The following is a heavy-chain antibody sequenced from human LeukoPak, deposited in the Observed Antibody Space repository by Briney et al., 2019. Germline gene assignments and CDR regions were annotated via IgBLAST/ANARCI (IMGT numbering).Heavy chain of an antibody. V-gene: IGHV4-34*01. CDR3: ASSYDFWSGSYYYYGMDV. J-gene: IGHJ6*02. D-gene: IGHD3-3*01. CDR2: INHSGST. CDR1: GGSFSGYY. Sequence: SETLSLTCAVYGGSFSGYYWSWIRQPPGKGLEWIGEINHSGSTNYNPSLKSRVTISVDTSKNQFSLKLSSVTAADTAVYYCASSYDFWSGSYYYYGMDVWGQGTTVTVSS.